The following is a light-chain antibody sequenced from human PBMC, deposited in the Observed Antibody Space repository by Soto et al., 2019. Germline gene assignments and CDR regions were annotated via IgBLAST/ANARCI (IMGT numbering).Light chain of an antibody. CDR1: QSISIW. J-gene: IGKJ1*01. CDR2: KTS. V-gene: IGKV1-5*03. Sequence: DIHMTQSPSTLSASVGDRVTITCRASQSISIWLAWYQQKPGKAPNLLIYKTSSLETGVPSRFSGSGSGTELTLTISSLQPDDFANYYCQHWHDYSWTFGQGTKVEVK. CDR3: QHWHDYSWT.